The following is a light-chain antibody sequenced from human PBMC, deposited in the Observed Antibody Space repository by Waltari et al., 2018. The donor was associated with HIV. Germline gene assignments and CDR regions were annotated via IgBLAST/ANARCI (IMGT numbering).Light chain of an antibody. V-gene: IGLV2-14*03. CDR3: SSYTSSSTLDV. CDR2: DVS. J-gene: IGLJ1*01. CDR1: SCDVGGYNS. Sequence: QSALPQPASVSGSPGPSITISCTGTSCDVGGYNSVSWYQQHPGKAPNLMIYDVSHRPSGVSNRFSGSKSGNTASLTISGLQAEDEADYYCSSYTSSSTLDVFGTGTKVTV.